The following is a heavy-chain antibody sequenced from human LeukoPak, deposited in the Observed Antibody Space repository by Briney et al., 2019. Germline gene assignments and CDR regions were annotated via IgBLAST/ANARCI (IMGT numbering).Heavy chain of an antibody. CDR2: ISGSGGST. CDR3: AKDSIEQQLVPRWFDP. D-gene: IGHD6-13*01. CDR1: GFTFSSYA. Sequence: PGGSLRLSCAASGFTFSSYAMSWVRQAPGKGLEWVSAISGSGGSTYYADSVKGRFTISRDNSKNTLYLQTNSLRAEDTAVYYCAKDSIEQQLVPRWFDPWGQGTLVTVSS. J-gene: IGHJ5*02. V-gene: IGHV3-23*01.